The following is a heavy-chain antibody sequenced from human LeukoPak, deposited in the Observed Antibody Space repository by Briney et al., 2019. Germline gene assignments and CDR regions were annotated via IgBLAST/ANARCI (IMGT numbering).Heavy chain of an antibody. CDR1: GGSISSYY. CDR3: ASTTRGYSYGSRYYYYGMDV. V-gene: IGHV4-59*01. Sequence: SETLSLTCTVSGGSISSYYWSWIRQPPGKGLEWIGYIYYSGSTNYNPSLKSRVTISADTSKNQFSLKLSSVTAADTAVYYCASTTRGYSYGSRYYYYGMDVWGQGTTVTVSS. D-gene: IGHD5-18*01. CDR2: IYYSGST. J-gene: IGHJ6*02.